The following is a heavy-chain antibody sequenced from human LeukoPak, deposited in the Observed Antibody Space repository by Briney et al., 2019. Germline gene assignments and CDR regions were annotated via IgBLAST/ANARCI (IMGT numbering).Heavy chain of an antibody. CDR2: IIPIFGTA. D-gene: IGHD4-17*01. J-gene: IGHJ4*02. CDR1: GGTFSSYA. CDR3: AIWPTVSNHYFDY. V-gene: IGHV1-69*01. Sequence: SVKISCKASGGTFSSYAISWVRQAPGQGLEWMGGIIPIFGTAKYAQKFQGRVTITADESTSTAYMELSSLRSEDTAVYYCAIWPTVSNHYFDYWGQGTLVTVSS.